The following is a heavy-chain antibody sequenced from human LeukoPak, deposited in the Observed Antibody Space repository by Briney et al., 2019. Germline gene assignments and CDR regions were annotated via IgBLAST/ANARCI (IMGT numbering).Heavy chain of an antibody. V-gene: IGHV3-74*01. CDR1: GITVSTFW. CDR3: VTDRYSDSAFGD. J-gene: IGHJ4*02. D-gene: IGHD1-26*01. Sequence: GGSLRLSCAASGITVSTFWTHWVRQAPGEGLVWVSRINTDGSVTNYADSVEGRFTISRDNAKNMLYLQMNGLRAEDTAVYYCVTDRYSDSAFGDWGQGTLVTVSS. CDR2: INTDGSVT.